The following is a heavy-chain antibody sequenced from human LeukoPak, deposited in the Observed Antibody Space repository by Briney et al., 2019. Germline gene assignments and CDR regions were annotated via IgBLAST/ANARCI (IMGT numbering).Heavy chain of an antibody. CDR2: IKQDGNEK. CDR3: ARDPTYGSGSTNY. CDR1: GFTFSSYW. J-gene: IGHJ4*02. V-gene: IGHV3-7*01. D-gene: IGHD3-10*01. Sequence: GGSLRLSCAASGFTFSSYWMSWVRQAPGKGLEWVANIKQDGNEKYYVDSVKGRFTISRDNAKNSLYLQMNSLRAEDTAVYYCARDPTYGSGSTNYWGQGTLVTVSS.